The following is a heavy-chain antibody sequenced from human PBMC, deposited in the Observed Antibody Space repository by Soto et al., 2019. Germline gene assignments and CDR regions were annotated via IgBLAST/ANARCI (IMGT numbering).Heavy chain of an antibody. CDR1: GFTFGDYA. D-gene: IGHD1-7*01. J-gene: IGHJ6*02. Sequence: GGSLRLSCTASGFTFGDYAMSWFRQAPGKVLEWVGFIRCKANGGTTEYAASVKGRFTISRDDSKSIAYLQMNSLKAEDTAVYYCTRAPAYNWNYDYYYYGMDVWGQGTTVTVSS. CDR2: IRCKANGGTT. V-gene: IGHV3-49*03. CDR3: TRAPAYNWNYDYYYYGMDV.